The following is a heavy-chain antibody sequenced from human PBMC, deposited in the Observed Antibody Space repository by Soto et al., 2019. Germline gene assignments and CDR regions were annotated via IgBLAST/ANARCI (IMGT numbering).Heavy chain of an antibody. V-gene: IGHV4-59*12. CDR2: IYYSGST. Sequence: SETLSLTCTVSGGSISSYYWSWIRQPPGKGLEWIGYIYYSGSTSYNPSLKSRVTISVDTSKNQFSLKLSSVTAADTAVYYCARGKKSRGRYCSGGSCYSFLNYWGQGTLVTVSS. CDR3: ARGKKSRGRYCSGGSCYSFLNY. CDR1: GGSISSYY. J-gene: IGHJ4*02. D-gene: IGHD2-15*01.